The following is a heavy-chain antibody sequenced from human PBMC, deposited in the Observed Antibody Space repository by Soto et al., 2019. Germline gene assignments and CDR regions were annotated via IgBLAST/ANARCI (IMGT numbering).Heavy chain of an antibody. CDR2: IIPIFGTA. V-gene: IGHV1-69*01. J-gene: IGHJ6*02. D-gene: IGHD3-3*01. CDR1: GGTFSSYA. CDR3: ARVRGDFWSGYYYYYYGMDV. Sequence: QVQLVQSGAEVKKPGSSVKVSCKASGGTFSSYAISWVRQAPGQGLEWMGGIIPIFGTANYAQKFHGRVTITADESTSTSYMELSSLRSENTAVYYWARVRGDFWSGYYYYYYGMDVWGPGTTVTVSS.